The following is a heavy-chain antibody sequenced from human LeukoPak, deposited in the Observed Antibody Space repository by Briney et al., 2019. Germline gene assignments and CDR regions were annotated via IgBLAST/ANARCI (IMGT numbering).Heavy chain of an antibody. CDR2: IYYSGST. J-gene: IGHJ6*02. Sequence: SETLSLTCAVYGGSISSYYWSWIRQPPGKGLEWIGYIYYSGSTNYNPSLKSRVTISVDTSKNQFSLKLSSVTAADTAVYYCARLRAYYDILTGYYLHYYGMDVWGQGTTVTVSS. CDR1: GGSISSYY. CDR3: ARLRAYYDILTGYYLHYYGMDV. V-gene: IGHV4-59*08. D-gene: IGHD3-9*01.